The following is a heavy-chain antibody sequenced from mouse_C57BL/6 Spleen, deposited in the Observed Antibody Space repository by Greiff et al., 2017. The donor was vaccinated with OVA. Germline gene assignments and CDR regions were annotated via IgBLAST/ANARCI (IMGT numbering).Heavy chain of an antibody. CDR3: ARYDIYAMDY. V-gene: IGHV1-69*01. D-gene: IGHD2-12*01. CDR2: IDPSDSYT. CDR1: GYTFTSYW. J-gene: IGHJ4*01. Sequence: VQLQQPGAELVMPGASVKLSCKASGYTFTSYWMHWVKQRPGQGLEWIGEIDPSDSYTNYNQKFKGKSTLTVDKSSSTAYMQLSSLTSEDSAVYYCARYDIYAMDYWGQGTSVTVSS.